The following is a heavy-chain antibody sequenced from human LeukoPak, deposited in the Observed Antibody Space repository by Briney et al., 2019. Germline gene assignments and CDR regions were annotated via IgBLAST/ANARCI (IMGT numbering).Heavy chain of an antibody. D-gene: IGHD3-16*01. CDR1: GYTFTSYD. J-gene: IGHJ4*02. V-gene: IGHV1-8*01. CDR2: MNPNSGNT. Sequence: ASVKVSCKASGYTFTSYDINWVRQATGQGLEWMGWMNPNSGNTGYAQKFQGRVTMTRNTSISTAYMELSSLRSEDTAVYYCARAPRAFGGVLPYWGQGTLVTVSS. CDR3: ARAPRAFGGVLPY.